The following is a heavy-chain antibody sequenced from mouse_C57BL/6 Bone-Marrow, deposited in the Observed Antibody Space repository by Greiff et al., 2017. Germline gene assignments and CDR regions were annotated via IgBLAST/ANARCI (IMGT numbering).Heavy chain of an antibody. CDR2: ISSGGSYT. V-gene: IGHV5-6*01. D-gene: IGHD2-13*01. Sequence: EVQLVESGGDLVKPGGSLKLSCAASGFTFSSYGMSWVRQTPDKRLEWVANISSGGSYTYYPDRVKGRFTISRDKAKNTLYLQMSRLKSEDTAMYYCAIGVTCKRGSVDYWGQGTTLTVSS. J-gene: IGHJ2*01. CDR1: GFTFSSYG. CDR3: AIGVTCKRGSVDY.